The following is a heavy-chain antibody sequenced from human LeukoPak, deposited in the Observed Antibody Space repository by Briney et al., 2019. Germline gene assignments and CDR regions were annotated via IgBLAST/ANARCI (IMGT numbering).Heavy chain of an antibody. J-gene: IGHJ4*02. V-gene: IGHV1-69*04. CDR3: AREVGETDY. CDR2: IIPILGIA. Sequence: ASVKVSCKASGGTFSSYAISWVRQAPGQGLEWMGRIIPILGIANYAQKFQGRVTITADKSTSTAYTELSSLRSEDTAVYYCAREVGETDYWGQGTLVTVSS. CDR1: GGTFSSYA. D-gene: IGHD1-26*01.